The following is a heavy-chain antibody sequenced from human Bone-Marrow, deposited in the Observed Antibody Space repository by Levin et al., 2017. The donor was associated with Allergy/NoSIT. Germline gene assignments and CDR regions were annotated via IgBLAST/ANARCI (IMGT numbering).Heavy chain of an antibody. D-gene: IGHD4-11*01. CDR1: GGTFSSYA. J-gene: IGHJ4*02. V-gene: IGHV1-69*06. CDR3: ARINMTTGDYFDY. Sequence: ASVKVSCKASGGTFSSYAISWVRQAPGQGLEWMGGIIPIFGTANYAQKFQGRVTITADKSTSTAYMELSSLRSEDTAVYYCARINMTTGDYFDYWGQGTLVTVSS. CDR2: IIPIFGTA.